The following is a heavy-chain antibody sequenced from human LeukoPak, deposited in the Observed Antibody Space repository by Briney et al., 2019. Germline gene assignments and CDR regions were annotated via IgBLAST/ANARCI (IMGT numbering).Heavy chain of an antibody. CDR1: GFTFSSYG. V-gene: IGHV3-23*01. J-gene: IGHJ4*02. Sequence: GGSLRLSCAASGFTFSSYGMSWVRQAPGKGLEWVSGFSAGGGSTYYADSVKGRFTISRDNSKNTLYLQMNSLRAEDTAVYYCAKVRWPYSDYWGQGTLVTVSS. D-gene: IGHD4-23*01. CDR2: FSAGGGST. CDR3: AKVRWPYSDY.